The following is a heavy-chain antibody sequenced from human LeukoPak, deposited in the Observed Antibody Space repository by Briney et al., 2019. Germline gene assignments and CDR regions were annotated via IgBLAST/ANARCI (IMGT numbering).Heavy chain of an antibody. V-gene: IGHV1-18*01. CDR3: ARDLDQYSGRYGGFGHDF. CDR1: GYTFTSYG. Sequence: ASVKVSCKASGYTFTSYGINWVRQAPGQGLEWMGWISAYNGITNYAQKLQGRVTMTTDTSTSTAYMELRSLRSDDTAVYYCARDLDQYSGRYGGFGHDFWGQGTLVTVSS. CDR2: ISAYNGIT. J-gene: IGHJ4*02. D-gene: IGHD1-26*01.